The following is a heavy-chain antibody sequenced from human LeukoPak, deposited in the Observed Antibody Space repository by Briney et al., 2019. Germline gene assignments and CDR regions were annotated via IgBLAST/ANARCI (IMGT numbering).Heavy chain of an antibody. V-gene: IGHV4-61*01. CDR2: IYYSGST. D-gene: IGHD1-26*01. CDR3: ARDGELVRAFDI. Sequence: SETLSLTCIVSGGSISSTTYYWGWIRQPPGKRLEWIGYIYYSGSTNYNPSLKSRVTISVDTSKNQFSLKLSSVTAADTAVYYCARDGELVRAFDIWGQGTMVTVSS. CDR1: GGSISSTTYY. J-gene: IGHJ3*02.